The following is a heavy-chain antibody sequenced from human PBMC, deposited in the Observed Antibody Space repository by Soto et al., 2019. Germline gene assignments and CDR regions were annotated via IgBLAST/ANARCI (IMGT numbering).Heavy chain of an antibody. CDR3: AKGVVVRGVIITTDAFDI. CDR1: GFTFSSYA. Sequence: GGSLRLSCAASGFTFSSYAMSWVRQAPGKGLEWVSAISGSGGSTYYADSVKGRFTISRDNSKNTLYLQMNSLRAEDTAVYYCAKGVVVRGVIITTDAFDIWGQGTMVTVSS. J-gene: IGHJ3*02. V-gene: IGHV3-23*01. CDR2: ISGSGGST. D-gene: IGHD3-10*01.